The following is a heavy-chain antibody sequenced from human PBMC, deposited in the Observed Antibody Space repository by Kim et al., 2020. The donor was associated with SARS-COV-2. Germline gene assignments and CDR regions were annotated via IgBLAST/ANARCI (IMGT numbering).Heavy chain of an antibody. Sequence: ASVKVSCKTSGHFFTRDSIHWVRQAPGQGLEWMGGIDCGNGNTIYSQKFQGRVTFTTDTSASTAYVELSFLRSEDSAVYYCLGGFYLDYWCEGTLVTVAS. CDR1: GHFFTRDS. J-gene: IGHJ4*02. V-gene: IGHV1-3*01. CDR3: LGGFYLDY. CDR2: IDCGNGNT. D-gene: IGHD3-16*01.